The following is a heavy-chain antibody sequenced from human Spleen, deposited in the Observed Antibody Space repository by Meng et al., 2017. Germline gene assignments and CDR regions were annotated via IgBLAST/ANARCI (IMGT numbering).Heavy chain of an antibody. D-gene: IGHD6-19*01. CDR1: GGSISSGAYY. CDR2: INHSGSA. CDR3: ARVRQWLL. Sequence: QVQLQESGPGLVKPSQTLSLTCTVSGGSISSGAYYWSWFRQHPGKGLEWIGEINHSGSANYNPSLKSRITISVDTSKKQFSLKMTSVTAADTAVYYCARVRQWLLWGQGTLVTVSS. J-gene: IGHJ4*02. V-gene: IGHV4-31*03.